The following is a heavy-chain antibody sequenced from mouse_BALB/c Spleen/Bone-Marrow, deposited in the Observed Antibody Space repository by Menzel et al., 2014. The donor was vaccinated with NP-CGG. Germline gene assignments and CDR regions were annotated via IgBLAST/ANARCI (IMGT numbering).Heavy chain of an antibody. Sequence: QVQLKESGAELMKPGASVKISCKATGYTFSSYWIEWVKQRPGHGLEWIGEISPGSGSSNYNEKFKGKATITADTSSNTAYMQLSSLTSEDSAVYYCTRWGWSFDYWGQGTTLTVSS. V-gene: IGHV1-9*01. D-gene: IGHD2-3*01. J-gene: IGHJ2*01. CDR1: GYTFSSYW. CDR3: TRWGWSFDY. CDR2: ISPGSGSS.